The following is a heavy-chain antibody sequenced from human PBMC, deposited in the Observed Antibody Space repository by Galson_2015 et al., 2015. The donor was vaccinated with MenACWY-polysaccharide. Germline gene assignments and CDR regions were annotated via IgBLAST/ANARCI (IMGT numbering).Heavy chain of an antibody. CDR2: VSYDGNSQ. D-gene: IGHD2-2*01. J-gene: IGHJ6*03. CDR1: GTSFRSYA. V-gene: IGHV3-30*04. CDR3: ARDGCSSTNCHDYYNYYMDV. Sequence: SLRLSCAVSGTSFRSYAMHWVRQAPGKGLEWVAVVSYDGNSQKYAEAGKGRFTISRDNSKKTVYLQMNSLRPEDTAIYSCARDGCSSTNCHDYYNYYMDVWGRGTTVIVSS.